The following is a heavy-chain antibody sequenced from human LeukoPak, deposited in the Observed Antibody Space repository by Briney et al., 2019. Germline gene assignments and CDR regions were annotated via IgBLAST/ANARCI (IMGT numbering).Heavy chain of an antibody. D-gene: IGHD4-17*01. Sequence: GGSLRLSCAASGFTFSSYGMSWVRQAPGKGLEWVSGINWNGGSTGYADSVKGRFTISRDNAKNSLYLQLNSLRPEDTALYYCSTEPRSLLYWGHGTLVAVSS. CDR1: GFTFSSYG. V-gene: IGHV3-20*04. CDR2: INWNGGST. J-gene: IGHJ4*01. CDR3: STEPRSLLY.